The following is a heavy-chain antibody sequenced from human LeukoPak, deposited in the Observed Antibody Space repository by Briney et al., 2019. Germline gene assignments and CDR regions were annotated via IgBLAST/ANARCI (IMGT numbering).Heavy chain of an antibody. CDR1: GGSISSGGYY. J-gene: IGHJ5*02. CDR2: IYYSGST. V-gene: IGHV4-61*08. Sequence: SETLSLTCTVSGGSISSGGYYWSWIRQPPEKGLEWIGYIYYSGSTNYNPSLKSRVTISVDTSKNQFSLKLSSVTAADTAVYYCARESSSGWYRWFDPWGQGTLVTVSS. D-gene: IGHD6-19*01. CDR3: ARESSSGWYRWFDP.